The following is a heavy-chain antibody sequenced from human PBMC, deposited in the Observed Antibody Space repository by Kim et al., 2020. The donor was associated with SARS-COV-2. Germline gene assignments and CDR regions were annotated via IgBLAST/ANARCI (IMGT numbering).Heavy chain of an antibody. CDR3: ARHKVYGGQPFDY. Sequence: SETLCLTCTVSGGSISSSSYYWGWIRQPPGKGLEWIGSIYYSGSTYYNPSLKSRVTISVDTSKNQFSLKLSSVTAADTAVYYCARHKVYGGQPFDYWGQG. V-gene: IGHV4-39*01. CDR1: GGSISSSSYY. J-gene: IGHJ4*02. D-gene: IGHD4-17*01. CDR2: IYYSGST.